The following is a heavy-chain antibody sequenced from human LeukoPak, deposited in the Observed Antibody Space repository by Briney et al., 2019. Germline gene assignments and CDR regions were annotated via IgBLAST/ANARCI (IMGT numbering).Heavy chain of an antibody. V-gene: IGHV3-30*18. D-gene: IGHD6-19*01. Sequence: GGSLRLSCAASGFTFSSYGMHWVRQAPDRGLEWMAVMVDDGSEKYYADSVKGRFTISRDNSKNMLYLQMNSLRPEDTAVYYCAKDLRQWRGTLDYWGQGALVTVSS. CDR2: MVDDGSEK. CDR3: AKDLRQWRGTLDY. CDR1: GFTFSSYG. J-gene: IGHJ4*02.